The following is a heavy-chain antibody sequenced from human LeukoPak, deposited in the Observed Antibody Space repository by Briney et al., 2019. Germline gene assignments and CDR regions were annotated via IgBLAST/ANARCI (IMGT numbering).Heavy chain of an antibody. CDR1: GGSFSGYY. J-gene: IGHJ5*02. V-gene: IGHV4-34*01. CDR2: INHSGST. Sequence: SETLSLTCAVYGGSFSGYYWGWIRQPPGKGLEWIGEINHSGSTNYNPSLKSRVTISVDTSKNQFSLKLSSVTAEDTAVYYCAGPTCLRGGYCSTNSWGQGTLVTVSS. CDR3: AGPTCLRGGYCSTNS. D-gene: IGHD2-2*01.